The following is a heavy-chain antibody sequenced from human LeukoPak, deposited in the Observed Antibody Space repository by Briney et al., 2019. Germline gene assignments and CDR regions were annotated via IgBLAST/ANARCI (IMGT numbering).Heavy chain of an antibody. CDR2: IYTSGST. D-gene: IGHD2/OR15-2a*01. Sequence: TSETLSLTCTVSGGSISSYYWSWIRQPAGKGLEWIGRIYTSGSTNYNPSLKSRVTISVDTSKNQFSLKLSSVTAADTAVYYCAALWPRGGDYWGQGTLVTVSS. J-gene: IGHJ4*02. CDR1: GGSISSYY. CDR3: AALWPRGGDY. V-gene: IGHV4-4*07.